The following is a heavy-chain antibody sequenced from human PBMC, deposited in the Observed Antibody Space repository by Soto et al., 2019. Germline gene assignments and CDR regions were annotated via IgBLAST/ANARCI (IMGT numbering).Heavy chain of an antibody. CDR1: GFTFSGYA. J-gene: IGHJ4*02. D-gene: IGHD3-22*01. Sequence: PGGSLRLSCAASGFTFSGYAMSWVRQSPGKGLEWVSAISGSGGSTYYADSVKGRFTISRDNSKNTLYLQMNSLRAEDTAVYYCAKDPWPYYYDSSGYYSGYYFDYWGQGTLVTVSS. CDR2: ISGSGGST. CDR3: AKDPWPYYYDSSGYYSGYYFDY. V-gene: IGHV3-23*01.